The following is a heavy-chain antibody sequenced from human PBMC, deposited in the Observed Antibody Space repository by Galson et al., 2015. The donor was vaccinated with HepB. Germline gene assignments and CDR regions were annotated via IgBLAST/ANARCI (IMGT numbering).Heavy chain of an antibody. D-gene: IGHD6-13*01. CDR1: GGSFSGYY. CDR2: INHSGST. Sequence: SEPLSLTCAVYGGSFSGYYWSWIRQPPGKGLEWIGEINHSGSTNYNPSLKSRVTISVDTSKNQFSLKLSSVTAADTAVYYCARFPFWDIAAAGTEDDYWGQGTLVTVSS. CDR3: ARFPFWDIAAAGTEDDY. V-gene: IGHV4-34*01. J-gene: IGHJ4*02.